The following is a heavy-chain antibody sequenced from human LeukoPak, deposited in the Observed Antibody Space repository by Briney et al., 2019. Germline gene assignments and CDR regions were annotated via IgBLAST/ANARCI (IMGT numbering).Heavy chain of an antibody. V-gene: IGHV3-33*01. CDR2: IWYDGSNK. Sequence: GGSLRLSCAASGFTFTTYGMHWVRQAPGKGLEWVAIIWYDGSNKYYADSVKGRFTISRDNSKHTLYLQMNSLRAEDTALYYCAAGEPYGYWGQGTLVTVSS. CDR3: AAGEPYGY. D-gene: IGHD1-14*01. J-gene: IGHJ4*02. CDR1: GFTFTTYG.